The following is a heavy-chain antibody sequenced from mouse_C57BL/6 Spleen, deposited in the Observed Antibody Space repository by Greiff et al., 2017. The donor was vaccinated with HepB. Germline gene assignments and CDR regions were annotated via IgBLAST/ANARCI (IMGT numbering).Heavy chain of an antibody. CDR2: IRNKANNHAT. CDR3: TRMVTTIAMDY. Sequence: EVKVEESGGGLVQPGGSMKLSCAASGFTFSDAWMDWVRQSPEKGLEWVAEIRNKANNHATYYAESVKGRFTISRDDSKSCVYLQMNSLRAEDTGIYYCTRMVTTIAMDYWGQGTSVTVSS. J-gene: IGHJ4*01. D-gene: IGHD2-2*01. CDR1: GFTFSDAW. V-gene: IGHV6-6*01.